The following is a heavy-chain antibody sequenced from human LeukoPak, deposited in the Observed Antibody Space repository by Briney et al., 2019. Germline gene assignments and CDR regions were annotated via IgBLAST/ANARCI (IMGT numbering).Heavy chain of an antibody. V-gene: IGHV1-46*03. CDR1: GYTFTSYY. J-gene: IGHJ4*02. CDR3: ARDIWLLGRDGYNYSDY. Sequence: ASVKVSCKASGYTFTSYYMHWVRQAPGQGLEWVGIINPSGGSTSYAQKFQGRVTMIRDTSTSTVYMELSSLRSEDTAVYYCARDIWLLGRDGYNYSDYWGQGTLVTVSS. CDR2: INPSGGST. D-gene: IGHD5-24*01.